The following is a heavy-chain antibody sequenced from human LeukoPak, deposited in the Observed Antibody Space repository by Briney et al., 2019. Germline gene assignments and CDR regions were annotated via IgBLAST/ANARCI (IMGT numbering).Heavy chain of an antibody. V-gene: IGHV4-34*01. CDR2: INQSGST. D-gene: IGHD3-22*01. CDR3: VSYYFESCGSKKNY. J-gene: IGHJ4*02. CDR1: GGSFSGYY. Sequence: SKTLSLTCAVYGGSFSGYYWSWIRQTPGKGLEWIGEINQSGSTNYNPSLKSRVTISLDTSKKHFSLTLSSVTAADTAVYYCVSYYFESCGSKKNYWGQGTLVTVSS.